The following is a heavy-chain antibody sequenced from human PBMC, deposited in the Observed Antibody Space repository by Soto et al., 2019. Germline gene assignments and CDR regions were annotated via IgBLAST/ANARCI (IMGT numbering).Heavy chain of an antibody. CDR1: GDSVSSNSAA. D-gene: IGHD2-21*02. CDR3: AREEGLLLLGARSALGY. Sequence: SQTLSLICAISGDSVSSNSAAWNWIRQSPSRGLEWLGRTYYRSKWYNDYAVSVKSRITINPDTSKNQFSLQLNSVTPEDTAVYYCAREEGLLLLGARSALGYWGQGTLVTVSS. J-gene: IGHJ4*02. CDR2: TYYRSKWYN. V-gene: IGHV6-1*01.